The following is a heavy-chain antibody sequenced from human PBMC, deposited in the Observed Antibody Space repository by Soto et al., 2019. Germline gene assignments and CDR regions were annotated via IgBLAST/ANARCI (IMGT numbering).Heavy chain of an antibody. CDR1: GFSLTNVQKG. V-gene: IGHV2-26*01. D-gene: IGHD3-10*01. CDR3: ARISGRFGASRFDF. Sequence: QVTLKESGPVLVQATETLTLTCNVSGFSLTNVQKGVAWIRQPPGKALEWLAHILSDVEQSYKSSLKKRLTISQDTSKRQVVLVMTNVEPVDTATYYCARISGRFGASRFDFWGQGSSVIVSS. CDR2: ILSDVEQ. J-gene: IGHJ4*02.